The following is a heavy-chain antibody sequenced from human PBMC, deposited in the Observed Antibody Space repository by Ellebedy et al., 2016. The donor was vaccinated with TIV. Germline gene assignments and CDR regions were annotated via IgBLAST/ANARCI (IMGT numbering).Heavy chain of an antibody. CDR2: IYWDDDK. CDR1: RFLLNTSGVG. CDR3: ARAWGGSCFDY. V-gene: IGHV2-5*02. Sequence: SGPTLVKPTQTLTLTCTFSRFLLNTSGVGVGWIRQPPGKALEWLALIYWDDDKRYSPSLESRLTITKDTSKNQVVLTMTNMDPVDTATYYCARAWGGSCFDYWGQGTLVTVSS. J-gene: IGHJ4*02. D-gene: IGHD2-2*03.